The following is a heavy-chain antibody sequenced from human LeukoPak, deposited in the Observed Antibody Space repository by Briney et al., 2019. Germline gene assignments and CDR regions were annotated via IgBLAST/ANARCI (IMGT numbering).Heavy chain of an antibody. CDR2: ISGSGGST. Sequence: VGSLRLSSAASGFTFSSYAMSWGRQAPRKGLEWVSAISGSGGSTYYTDSVKGRFTISRDNSKNTLYLQMNSLRAEDTAVYYCAQCRATTRCIWFDYWGQGTLVTVSS. CDR1: GFTFSSYA. V-gene: IGHV3-23*01. D-gene: IGHD1-26*01. J-gene: IGHJ5*01. CDR3: AQCRATTRCIWFDY.